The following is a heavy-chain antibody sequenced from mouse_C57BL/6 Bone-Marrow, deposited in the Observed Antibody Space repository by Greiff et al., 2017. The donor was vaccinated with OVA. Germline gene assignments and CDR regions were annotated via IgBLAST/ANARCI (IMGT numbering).Heavy chain of an antibody. Sequence: VQLQQSGTVLARPGASVKMSCKTSGYTFTSYWMHWVKQRPGQGLEWIGAIYPGNSDTSYNQKFKGKAKLTAVTSASTAYMELSSLTNEDSAVYGCKGIYGSSSCGYFDVWGTGTTVTVSS. CDR3: KGIYGSSSCGYFDV. CDR2: IYPGNSDT. J-gene: IGHJ1*03. V-gene: IGHV1-5*01. CDR1: GYTFTSYW. D-gene: IGHD1-1*01.